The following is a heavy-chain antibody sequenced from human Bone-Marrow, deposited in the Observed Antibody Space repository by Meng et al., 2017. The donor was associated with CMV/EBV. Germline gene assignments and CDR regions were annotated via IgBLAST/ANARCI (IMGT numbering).Heavy chain of an antibody. V-gene: IGHV3-7*01. CDR1: GFTFSSYW. J-gene: IGHJ4*02. CDR3: ARVVSGSYYTFDY. D-gene: IGHD3-10*01. CDR2: IKQDGSQI. Sequence: GESLKISCAVSGFTFSSYWMTWVRQAPGKGLEWVANIKQDGSQIYYVASVEGRFTIFRDNAQNSLYLQMYSLRAEDTAVYYCARVVSGSYYTFDYWGQGTLVTVSS.